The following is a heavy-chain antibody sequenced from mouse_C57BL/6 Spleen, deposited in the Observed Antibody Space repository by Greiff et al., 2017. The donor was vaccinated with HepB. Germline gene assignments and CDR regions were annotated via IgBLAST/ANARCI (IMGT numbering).Heavy chain of an antibody. CDR2: IYPRDGST. Sequence: QVQLQQSDAELVKPGASVKISCKVSGYTFTDHTIHWLKQRPEQGLEWIGYIYPRDGSTKYNEKFKGKATLTADKSSSTAYMQLNSLTSEDSAVYFCARSPHYYGSSRYAMDYWGQGTSVTVSS. D-gene: IGHD1-1*01. CDR3: ARSPHYYGSSRYAMDY. V-gene: IGHV1-78*01. CDR1: GYTFTDHT. J-gene: IGHJ4*01.